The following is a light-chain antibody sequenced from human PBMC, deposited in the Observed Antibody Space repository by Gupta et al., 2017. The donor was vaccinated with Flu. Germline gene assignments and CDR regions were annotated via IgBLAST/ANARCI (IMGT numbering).Light chain of an antibody. V-gene: IGKV3-20*01. CDR2: DAS. J-gene: IGKJ1*01. Sequence: LSPGERASLSCSASRHLNAYLAWYQHRPGQAPRLLIYDASNRASGIPDRFSGSGFGTDFTLTISRLEPEDPAVYYCQQYGRAFGQGTKVEIK. CDR1: RHLNAY. CDR3: QQYGRA.